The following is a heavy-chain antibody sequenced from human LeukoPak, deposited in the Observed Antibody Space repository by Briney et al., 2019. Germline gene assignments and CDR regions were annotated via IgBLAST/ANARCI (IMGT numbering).Heavy chain of an antibody. CDR2: MNPNSGNT. CDR3: ARGSVTPFEY. CDR1: GYTFTSYD. J-gene: IGHJ4*02. D-gene: IGHD5-18*01. V-gene: IGHV1-8*01. Sequence: ASVKVSCKASGYTFTSYDINWVRQATGQGLEWMGWMNPNSGNTGYAQKFQGRLTMTRNTFITTAYMELSSLRSEDKAVYYCARGSVTPFEYWGQGTLVTVSS.